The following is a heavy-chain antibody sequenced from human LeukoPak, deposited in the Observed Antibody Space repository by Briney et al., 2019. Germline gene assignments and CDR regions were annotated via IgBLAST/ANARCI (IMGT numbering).Heavy chain of an antibody. Sequence: GGSLRLSCAASGFTVSSNYMSWVRQAPGKGLEWVSVIYSGGSTYYADSVKGRFTISRGNSKNTLYLQMNSLRAEDTAVYYCARTLIIMIGYYFDYWGQGTLVTVSS. D-gene: IGHD3-22*01. J-gene: IGHJ4*02. CDR1: GFTVSSNY. CDR3: ARTLIIMIGYYFDY. V-gene: IGHV3-53*01. CDR2: IYSGGST.